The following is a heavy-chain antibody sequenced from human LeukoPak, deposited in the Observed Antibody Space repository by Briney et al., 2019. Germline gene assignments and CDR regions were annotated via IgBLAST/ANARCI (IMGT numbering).Heavy chain of an antibody. CDR3: ARDRGAAAGHDAFGI. CDR1: GYTFTGYY. V-gene: IGHV1-2*02. D-gene: IGHD3-10*01. CDR2: ISPNSGAI. Sequence: ASVKVSCKGSGYTFTGYYIHWVRQAPGQGLEWMGWISPNSGAIKYAQKFQGRVTMTRDKSISTVYMELDTVTSDDTAVFYCARDRGAAAGHDAFGIWGQGTMVTVSS. J-gene: IGHJ3*02.